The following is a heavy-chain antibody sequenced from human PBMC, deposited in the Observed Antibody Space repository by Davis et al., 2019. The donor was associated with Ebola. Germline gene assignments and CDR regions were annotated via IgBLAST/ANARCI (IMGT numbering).Heavy chain of an antibody. Sequence: GGSLRLSCAASGFTFSSYSMNWVRQAPGKGLEWVSSISSSSSYIYYADSVKGRFTISRDNAKNSLYLQMNSLKTEDTAVYYCTTYYSDNEDGRGQGTTVTVSS. CDR1: GFTFSSYS. CDR2: ISSSSSYI. J-gene: IGHJ6*02. V-gene: IGHV3-21*04. CDR3: TTYYSDNEDG. D-gene: IGHD4-17*01.